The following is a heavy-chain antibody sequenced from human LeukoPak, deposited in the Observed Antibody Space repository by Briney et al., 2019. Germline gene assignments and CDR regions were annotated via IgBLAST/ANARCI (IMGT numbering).Heavy chain of an antibody. CDR2: IYYSGST. Sequence: PSETLSLTCTVSGGSICSHLFYWAWLRQPPGKGLEWMGSIYYSGSTYYNPSLMGRVTISVDTSQNQFSVRLTSVTAADTAVYYCASMVRGVIVGPNYYSYYMDVWGPGATVTVS. V-gene: IGHV4-39*01. D-gene: IGHD3-10*01. CDR3: ASMVRGVIVGPNYYSYYMDV. J-gene: IGHJ6*03. CDR1: GGSICSHLFY.